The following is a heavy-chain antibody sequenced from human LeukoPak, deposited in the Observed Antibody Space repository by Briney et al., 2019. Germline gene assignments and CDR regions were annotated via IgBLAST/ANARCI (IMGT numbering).Heavy chain of an antibody. V-gene: IGHV4-34*01. CDR2: INHSGST. CDR3: ARNFVDILTRYLLDY. J-gene: IGHJ4*02. CDR1: GGSFSGYY. D-gene: IGHD3-9*01. Sequence: SETLSLTCAVYGGSFSGYYWSWIRQPPGKGLEWIGEINHSGSTNYNPSLKSRVTISVDTSKNQFSLKLSSVTAADTAVYYCARNFVDILTRYLLDYWGQGTLVTVFS.